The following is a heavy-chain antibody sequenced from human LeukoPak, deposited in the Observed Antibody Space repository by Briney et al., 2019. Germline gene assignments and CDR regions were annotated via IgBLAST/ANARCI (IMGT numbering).Heavy chain of an antibody. CDR1: GGSISSSSYY. J-gene: IGHJ4*02. CDR3: ARCALDGTFDY. D-gene: IGHD1-1*01. CDR2: IYYSGST. Sequence: SETLSLTCTVSGGSISSSSYYWGWIRQPPGKGPEWIGSIYYSGSTYYNPSLKSRVTISVDTSKNQFSLKLSSVTAADTAVYYCARCALDGTFDYWGQGTLVTVSS. V-gene: IGHV4-39*01.